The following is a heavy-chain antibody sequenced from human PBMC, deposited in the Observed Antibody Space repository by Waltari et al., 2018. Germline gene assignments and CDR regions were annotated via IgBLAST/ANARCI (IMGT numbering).Heavy chain of an antibody. V-gene: IGHV4-30-2*01. CDR3: ARVSYSSGYYGGVDY. J-gene: IGHJ4*02. CDR2: IYHSGST. Sequence: QLQLQESGSGLVKPSQTLSLTCAVSGGSISSGGYSWSWIRQPPGKGLEWIGYIYHSGSTNYNPSLKSRCTISVDRSKNQFSLKLSSVTAADTAVYYCARVSYSSGYYGGVDYWGQGTLVTVSS. D-gene: IGHD3-22*01. CDR1: GGSISSGGYS.